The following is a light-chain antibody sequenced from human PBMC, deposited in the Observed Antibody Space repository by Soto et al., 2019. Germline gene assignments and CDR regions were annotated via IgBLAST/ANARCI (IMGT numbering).Light chain of an antibody. J-gene: IGKJ1*01. Sequence: DIQMTQSPSTLSASVGDRVTITCRASQTISNWLAWYQQKPGKAPKLLIYDASSLEGGVPSRFSGSGSGTEFTLTLSSLQPDDFATYYCEQYYSYWTFDQGTKVDIK. CDR2: DAS. CDR3: EQYYSYWT. V-gene: IGKV1-5*01. CDR1: QTISNW.